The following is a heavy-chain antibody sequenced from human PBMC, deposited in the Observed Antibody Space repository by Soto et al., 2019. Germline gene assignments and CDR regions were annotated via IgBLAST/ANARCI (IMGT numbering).Heavy chain of an antibody. D-gene: IGHD6-13*01. CDR3: ARDRRYSSSWYPFDY. Sequence: ASVKVSCKASGGTFSSYTISWVRQAPGQGLEWMGWISAYNGNTNYAQKLQGRVTMTTDTSTSTAYMELRSLRSDDTAVYYCARDRRYSSSWYPFDYWGQGTLVTVSS. CDR1: GGTFSSYT. J-gene: IGHJ4*02. V-gene: IGHV1-18*01. CDR2: ISAYNGNT.